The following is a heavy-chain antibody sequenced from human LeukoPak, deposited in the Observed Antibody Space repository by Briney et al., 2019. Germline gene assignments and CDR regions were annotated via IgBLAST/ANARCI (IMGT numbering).Heavy chain of an antibody. Sequence: GGSLRLSCAASGFTFSDYYMSWIRQAPGKGLEWVSYISNSGTTIYYADSVQCRFSISRDNAKNLLFLQMNSLRAEDTAVYYCTRQGMFGEVDYWGQGIQVTVSS. CDR2: ISNSGTTI. D-gene: IGHD3-10*02. CDR3: TRQGMFGEVDY. CDR1: GFTFSDYY. V-gene: IGHV3-11*04. J-gene: IGHJ4*02.